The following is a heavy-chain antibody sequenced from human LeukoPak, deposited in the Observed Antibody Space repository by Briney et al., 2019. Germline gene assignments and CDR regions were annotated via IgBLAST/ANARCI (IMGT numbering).Heavy chain of an antibody. J-gene: IGHJ4*02. V-gene: IGHV3-21*01. CDR3: ARVPGGPFYYFDY. CDR1: GFTFNSLY. CDR2: ISSSSSYI. Sequence: GFLRLPCGSPGFTFNSLYIKWVPQAPGKGLEWGPSISSSSSYIYYADSVKGRFTISRDNAKNSLYLQMNSLRAEDTAVYYCARVPGGPFYYFDYWGQGTLVTVSS. D-gene: IGHD3-10*01.